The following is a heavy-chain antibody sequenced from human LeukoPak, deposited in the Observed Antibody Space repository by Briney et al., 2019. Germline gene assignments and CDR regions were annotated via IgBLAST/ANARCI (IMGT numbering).Heavy chain of an antibody. CDR3: ARRSSYGRHYFDY. Sequence: GGSLEISCKGSGSNFTSYWIGWGRQVPGEGVEGRGIIYPGESETRDSPSFQGHVTISADKSISTAYLQWSSLKASDTAMYYCARRSSYGRHYFDYWGQGTLVTVSS. CDR2: IYPGESET. D-gene: IGHD5-18*01. V-gene: IGHV5-51*01. CDR1: GSNFTSYW. J-gene: IGHJ4*02.